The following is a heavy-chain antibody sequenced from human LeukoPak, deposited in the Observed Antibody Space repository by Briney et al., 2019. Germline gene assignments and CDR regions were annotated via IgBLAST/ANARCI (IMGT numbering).Heavy chain of an antibody. J-gene: IGHJ5*02. D-gene: IGHD2-2*01. V-gene: IGHV4-59*01. CDR1: GDSISSYY. CDR2: IYYGGST. CDR3: ARDNVVPAAIHWFDP. Sequence: SETLSLTCTVSGDSISSYYWSWIRQPPGKRLEWIGYIYYGGSTNYNPSLKSRVTISVDTSKNQFSLKLSSVTAADTAVYYCARDNVVPAAIHWFDPWGQGTLVTVSS.